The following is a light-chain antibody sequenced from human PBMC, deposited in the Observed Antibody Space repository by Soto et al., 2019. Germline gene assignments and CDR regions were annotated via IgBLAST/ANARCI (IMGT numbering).Light chain of an antibody. V-gene: IGKV3-15*01. CDR1: HGVSSN. J-gene: IGKJ4*01. CDR3: QQYNNWLMLS. CDR2: GAS. Sequence: EIVMTQSPAILSVSPGERATLSCRASHGVSSNLAWYQQKPGQTPRLLIYGASTRATGIPARFSGSGSGTEFTLTISSLQSEDFAIYYCQQYNNWLMLSFGGGTKVDIK.